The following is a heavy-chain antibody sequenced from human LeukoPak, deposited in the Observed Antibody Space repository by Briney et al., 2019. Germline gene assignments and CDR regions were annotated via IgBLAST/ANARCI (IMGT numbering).Heavy chain of an antibody. Sequence: SETLSLTCAVYGGSFSGYYWSWIRQPPGKGLEWIGEINHSGSTNYNPSLKSRVTISVDTSKNQFSLKLSSVTAADTAVYYCARAVRYSSSFMYYYYYIDVWGKGTTVTVSS. D-gene: IGHD6-6*01. CDR1: GGSFSGYY. CDR3: ARAVRYSSSFMYYYYYIDV. CDR2: INHSGST. V-gene: IGHV4-34*01. J-gene: IGHJ6*03.